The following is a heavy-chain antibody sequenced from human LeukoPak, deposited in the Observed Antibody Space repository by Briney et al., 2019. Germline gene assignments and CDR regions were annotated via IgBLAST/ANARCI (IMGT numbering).Heavy chain of an antibody. CDR1: GFAFSSYA. CDR2: ISSNGGTT. Sequence: GGSLRLSCAASGFAFSSYAMHWVRQAPGKGLEYISVISSNGGTTNYADSVKGRFTISRDNSKNTLYLQMNSLRAEDTAVYYCARKTPRFGDYDHWGQGTLVTVSS. J-gene: IGHJ4*02. D-gene: IGHD2-15*01. V-gene: IGHV3-64*02. CDR3: ARKTPRFGDYDH.